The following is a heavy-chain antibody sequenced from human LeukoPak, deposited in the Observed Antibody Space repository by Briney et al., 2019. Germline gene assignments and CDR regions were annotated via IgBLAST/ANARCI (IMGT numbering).Heavy chain of an antibody. V-gene: IGHV3-23*01. CDR3: AKVWGSGSYYNGPFDY. CDR2: ISSTGGTT. J-gene: IGHJ4*02. Sequence: GGSLRLSCAASGFTVSSNYMSWVRQAPGKGLEWVSSISSTGGTTYYADSVKGRFTISRDNSKNTLYLQMNSLRAEDTAVYYCAKVWGSGSYYNGPFDYWGQGTLVTVSS. D-gene: IGHD3-10*01. CDR1: GFTVSSNY.